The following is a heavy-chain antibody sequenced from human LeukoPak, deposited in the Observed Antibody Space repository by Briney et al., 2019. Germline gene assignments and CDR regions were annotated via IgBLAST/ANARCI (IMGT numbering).Heavy chain of an antibody. Sequence: GGSLRLSCAASGFTFSSYEMNWVRQAPGKGLEWVSYISSSGSTRSYADSMKGRFTISRDNAKNSLYLQMNSLRAEDTAVYYCARDPYGSGSYSFAYYYYYYGMDVWGKGTTVTVSS. V-gene: IGHV3-48*03. CDR1: GFTFSSYE. J-gene: IGHJ6*04. CDR2: ISSSGSTR. D-gene: IGHD3-10*01. CDR3: ARDPYGSGSYSFAYYYYYYGMDV.